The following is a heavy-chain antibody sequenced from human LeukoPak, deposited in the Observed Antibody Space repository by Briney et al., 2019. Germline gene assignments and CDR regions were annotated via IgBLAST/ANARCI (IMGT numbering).Heavy chain of an antibody. CDR2: ICYSGSI. D-gene: IGHD6-19*01. CDR1: GGSISSYY. CDR3: ARHPRYSSRYYFDY. Sequence: SETLSLTCTVSGGSISSYYWSWIRQPPGEGLEWIGYICYSGSINYNPSLKSRVTISVDTSKNQFSLKLSSVTAADTAVYYCARHPRYSSRYYFDYWGQGTLVTVSS. J-gene: IGHJ4*02. V-gene: IGHV4-59*08.